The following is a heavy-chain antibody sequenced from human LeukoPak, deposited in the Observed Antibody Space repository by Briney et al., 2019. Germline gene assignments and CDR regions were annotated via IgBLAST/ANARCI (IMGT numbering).Heavy chain of an antibody. V-gene: IGHV3-33*06. CDR2: IWYGGSNK. D-gene: IGHD4-17*01. Sequence: PGRSLRLSCAASGFTFSSYGMHWVRQAPGKGLEWVAVIWYGGSNKYYADSVKGRFTISRDNSKNTLYLQMNSLRAEDTAVYYCAKSGEPDAFDIWGQGTMVTVSS. CDR1: GFTFSSYG. J-gene: IGHJ3*02. CDR3: AKSGEPDAFDI.